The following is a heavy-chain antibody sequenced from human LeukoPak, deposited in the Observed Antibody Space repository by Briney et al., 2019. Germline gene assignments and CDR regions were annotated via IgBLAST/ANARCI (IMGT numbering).Heavy chain of an antibody. CDR3: ARGFTGATSPTDAFDI. V-gene: IGHV3-30-3*01. D-gene: IGHD1-26*01. CDR1: GFTFSSYA. CDR2: ISYDGSNK. J-gene: IGHJ3*02. Sequence: GGSLSLSCAASGFTFSSYAMHWVRQALGKGLEWVAVISYDGSNKYYADSVKGRFTISRDNPKNTLYLQMNSLRAEDTAVYYCARGFTGATSPTDAFDISGQGTMVTVSS.